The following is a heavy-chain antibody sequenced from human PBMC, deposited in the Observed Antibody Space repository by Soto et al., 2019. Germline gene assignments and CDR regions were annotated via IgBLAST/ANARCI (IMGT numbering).Heavy chain of an antibody. J-gene: IGHJ6*03. CDR1: GFTFSSYG. V-gene: IGHV3-30*18. D-gene: IGHD6-6*01. CDR3: AKSPVAALADYYMDV. CDR2: ISYDGSNK. Sequence: QVQLVESGGGVVQPGRSLRLSCAASGFTFSSYGMHWVRQAPGKGLEWVAVISYDGSNKYYPDSVKGRFTISRDNSKNTLYLQMNSLRAEDTAVYYCAKSPVAALADYYMDVWGKGTTVTVSS.